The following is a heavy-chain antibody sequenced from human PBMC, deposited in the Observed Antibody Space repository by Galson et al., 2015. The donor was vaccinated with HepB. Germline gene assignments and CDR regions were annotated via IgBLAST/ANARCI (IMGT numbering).Heavy chain of an antibody. CDR3: ARQATVVTPAAFDI. CDR1: GYTFIDYW. Sequence: QSGAEVKKPGESLKISCKGSGYTFIDYWIGWVRQMPGKGLEWMGIIYPRDSDIRYSPSFQGQVTISADKSINTAYLQWSSLKASDTAMYYCARQATVVTPAAFDIWGQGTMVTVSS. D-gene: IGHD4-23*01. CDR2: IYPRDSDI. V-gene: IGHV5-51*01. J-gene: IGHJ3*02.